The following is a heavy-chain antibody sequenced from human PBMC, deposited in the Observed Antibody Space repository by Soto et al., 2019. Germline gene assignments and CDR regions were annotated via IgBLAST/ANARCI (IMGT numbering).Heavy chain of an antibody. CDR1: GFTFSSYA. V-gene: IGHV3-23*01. CDR2: ISGSGGST. CDR3: AKDGPPDYYDSSGPPIGEYYGMDV. J-gene: IGHJ6*02. Sequence: GGSLRLSCAASGFTFSSYAMSWVRQAPGKGLEWVSAISGSGGSTYYADSVKGRFTISRDNSKNTLYLQMNSLRAEDTAVYYCAKDGPPDYYDSSGPPIGEYYGMDVWGQGTTVTVSS. D-gene: IGHD3-22*01.